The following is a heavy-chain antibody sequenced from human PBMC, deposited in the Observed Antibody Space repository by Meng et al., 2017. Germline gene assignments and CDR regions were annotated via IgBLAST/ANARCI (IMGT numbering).Heavy chain of an antibody. CDR1: GGSISSYY. V-gene: IGHV4-59*01. CDR3: ARLHYYDFWSGSHYFDY. D-gene: IGHD3-3*01. Sequence: HVQLQESGPGRLKHSETLSLTSAVSGGSISSYYWSWIRQPPGKVREWIGYIYYSGSTNYNPSLKSRVTISVDTSKNQFSLKLSSVTAADTAVYYCARLHYYDFWSGSHYFDYWGQGTLVTVSS. J-gene: IGHJ4*02. CDR2: IYYSGST.